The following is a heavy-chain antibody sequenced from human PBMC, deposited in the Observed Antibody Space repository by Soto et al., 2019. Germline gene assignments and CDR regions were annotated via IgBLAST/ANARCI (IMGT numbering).Heavy chain of an antibody. D-gene: IGHD5-12*01. J-gene: IGHJ4*02. V-gene: IGHV4-39*01. CDR2: IYYSGTT. CDR3: ARRVKMATIDY. CDR1: GDSISSNYYY. Sequence: QLQLQESGPGLVKPSETLSLTCTVSGDSISSNYYYWAWIRQPPGKGLEWIGSIYYSGTTFYSPSLKSRVTISVDTSKNQFSLKLTSVTAADTAVYYCARRVKMATIDYWGQGILVTVSS.